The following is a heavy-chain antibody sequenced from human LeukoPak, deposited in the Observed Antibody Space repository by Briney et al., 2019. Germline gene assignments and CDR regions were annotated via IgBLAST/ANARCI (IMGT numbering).Heavy chain of an antibody. CDR3: ARESRYSGYDSLFDAFDI. J-gene: IGHJ3*02. Sequence: SVKVSCKASGGTFSSYAISWVRQAPGQGLEWVGGIIPIFGTANYAQKFQGRVTITTDESTSTAYMELSSLRSEDTAVYYCARESRYSGYDSLFDAFDIWGQGTMVTVSS. D-gene: IGHD5-12*01. V-gene: IGHV1-69*05. CDR2: IIPIFGTA. CDR1: GGTFSSYA.